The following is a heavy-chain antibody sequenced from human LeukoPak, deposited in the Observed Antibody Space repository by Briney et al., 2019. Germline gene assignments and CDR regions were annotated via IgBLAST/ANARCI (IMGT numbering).Heavy chain of an antibody. CDR3: ANYDFWSGYLDY. J-gene: IGHJ4*02. V-gene: IGHV4-30-2*02. D-gene: IGHD3-3*01. Sequence: SETLSLTCAVSGGSISSGGYSWSWIRQPPGKGLEWIGYIYHSGSTYYNPSLKSRVTISVDRSKNQFSLKLSSVTAADTAVYYCANYDFWSGYLDYWGQGTLVTVSS. CDR1: GGSISSGGYS. CDR2: IYHSGST.